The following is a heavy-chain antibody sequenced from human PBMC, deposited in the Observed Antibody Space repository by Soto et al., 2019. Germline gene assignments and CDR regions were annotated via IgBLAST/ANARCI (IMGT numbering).Heavy chain of an antibody. CDR3: ARTSYRIKYRTPLYYFDY. CDR1: GGSISSYY. CDR2: IYYSGST. Sequence: SETLSLTCTVSGGSISSYYWSWIRQPPGKGLEWIGYIYYSGSTNYNPSLKSRVTISVDTSKNQFSLKLSSVTAADTAVYYCARTSYRIKYRTPLYYFDYWGQGTLVTVSS. V-gene: IGHV4-59*01. D-gene: IGHD1-26*01. J-gene: IGHJ4*02.